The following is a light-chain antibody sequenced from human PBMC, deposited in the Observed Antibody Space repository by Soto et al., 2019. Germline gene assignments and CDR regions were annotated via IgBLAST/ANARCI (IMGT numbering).Light chain of an antibody. CDR3: EAWDSNLSGGV. Sequence: LTQPGSVSGSPGQSITISFAGTSSDVGAYTSVSWYQQHPGKAPKLIIYEVSNRPPGVSTRFSGSKSASTASLTISGLQAEDEAHYYCEAWDSNLSGGVFGGGPKVTVL. CDR1: SSDVGAYTS. CDR2: EVS. V-gene: IGLV2-14*01. J-gene: IGLJ3*02.